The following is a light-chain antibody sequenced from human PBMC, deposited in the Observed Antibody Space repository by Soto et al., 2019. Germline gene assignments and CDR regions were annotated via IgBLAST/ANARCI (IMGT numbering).Light chain of an antibody. J-gene: IGKJ4*01. V-gene: IGKV1-17*01. Sequence: DIQMTQSPSSLSASVGDRVTITCRASQDIRNELGWYQQKPGKAPKRLIYAASSLQSGVPSRFSCSGPGTEFTLTISSLQPEDFATYYCLQHNNYPPFTFGGGTKVDI. CDR2: AAS. CDR3: LQHNNYPPFT. CDR1: QDIRNE.